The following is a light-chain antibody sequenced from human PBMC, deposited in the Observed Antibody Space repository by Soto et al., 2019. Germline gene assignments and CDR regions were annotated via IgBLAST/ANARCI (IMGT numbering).Light chain of an antibody. CDR3: AAWDDSLNSVV. CDR1: SSNIGSNT. J-gene: IGLJ2*01. V-gene: IGLV1-44*01. CDR2: SNN. Sequence: QSVLTQPPSASGTPGPRVTISCSGSSSNIGSNTVNWYQQLPGTAPKLLIYSNNQRPSGVPDRFSASKSGTSASLAISGLQSEDEADYYCAAWDDSLNSVVFGGGTKLTVL.